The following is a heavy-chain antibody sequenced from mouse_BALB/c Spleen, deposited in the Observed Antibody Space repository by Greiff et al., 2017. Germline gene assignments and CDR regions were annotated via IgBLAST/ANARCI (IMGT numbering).Heavy chain of an antibody. Sequence: DVKLVESGGGLVQPKGSLKLSCAASGFTFNTYAMNWVRQAPGKGLEWVARIRSKSNNYATYYADSVKDRFTISRDDSQSMLYLQMNNLKTEDTAMYYCVRLGYDGYYYAMDYWGQGTSVTVSS. CDR2: IRSKSNNYAT. CDR1: GFTFNTYA. CDR3: VRLGYDGYYYAMDY. D-gene: IGHD2-2*01. V-gene: IGHV10-1*02. J-gene: IGHJ4*01.